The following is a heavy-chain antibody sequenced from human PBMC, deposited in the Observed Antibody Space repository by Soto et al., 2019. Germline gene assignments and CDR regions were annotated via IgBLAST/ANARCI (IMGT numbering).Heavy chain of an antibody. CDR1: GGSISSSSYY. D-gene: IGHD3-22*01. CDR2: LYYSGST. J-gene: IGHJ6*02. Sequence: SETQSLTWTVSGGSISSSSYYWGRIPQPPGKGLEWIGSLYYSGSTYYSPSLKSRVTISVDTSKDQFSLKLSSVTAADSAVYSCAGYSFYYYYGMDVWGQGTTVT. V-gene: IGHV4-39*01. CDR3: AGYSFYYYYGMDV.